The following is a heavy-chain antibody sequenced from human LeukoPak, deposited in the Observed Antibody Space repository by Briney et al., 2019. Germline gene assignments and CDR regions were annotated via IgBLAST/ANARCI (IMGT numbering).Heavy chain of an antibody. CDR1: GFTFHSYDTYS. CDR3: TQSGSYDY. Sequence: GGSLRLSCVGSGFTFHSYDTYSMNWVRQAPGKGLEWVGFIRSKAYGGTTEYAASVKGRFTISRDDSKSIAYLQMNSLKTEDTAVYYCTQSGSYDYWGQGTLVTVSS. V-gene: IGHV3-49*04. J-gene: IGHJ4*02. D-gene: IGHD1-26*01. CDR2: IRSKAYGGTT.